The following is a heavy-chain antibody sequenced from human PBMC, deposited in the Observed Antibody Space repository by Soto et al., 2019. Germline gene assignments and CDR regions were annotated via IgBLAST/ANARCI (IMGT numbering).Heavy chain of an antibody. Sequence: EVQLVESGGGLVKPGGSLRLSCAASGFTFSSYTMNWVRQAPGKGLEWVSSISSSSSYIYYADSVKGRFTISRDNAKNSLYLQMNGLRAEDTAVYYCASEASDGDSPYWGQGALVTVSS. J-gene: IGHJ4*02. D-gene: IGHD2-21*02. CDR3: ASEASDGDSPY. V-gene: IGHV3-21*01. CDR2: ISSSSSYI. CDR1: GFTFSSYT.